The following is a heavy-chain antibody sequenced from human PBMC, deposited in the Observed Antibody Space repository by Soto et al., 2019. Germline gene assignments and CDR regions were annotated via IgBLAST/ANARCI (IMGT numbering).Heavy chain of an antibody. CDR2: IIPIFGTA. CDR1: GGTFSSYA. Sequence: QVQLVQSGAEVKKPGSSVKVSCKASGGTFSSYAISWVRQAPGQGLEWMGGIIPIFGTANYAQKFQGRVTITADESTSTAYMELSSLRYEDTAVYYCASREPYSSSSPPQNWFDPWGQGTLVTVSS. V-gene: IGHV1-69*12. D-gene: IGHD6-6*01. CDR3: ASREPYSSSSPPQNWFDP. J-gene: IGHJ5*02.